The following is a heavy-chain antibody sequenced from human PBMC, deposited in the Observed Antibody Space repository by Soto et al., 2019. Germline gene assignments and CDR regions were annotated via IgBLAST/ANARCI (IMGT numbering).Heavy chain of an antibody. CDR2: INHSGST. D-gene: IGHD2-15*01. CDR1: GGSFSGYY. V-gene: IGHV4-34*01. J-gene: IGHJ6*02. Sequence: SETLSLTCAVYGGSFSGYYWSWIRQPPGKGLEWIGEINHSGSTNYNPSLKSRVTISVDTSKNQFSLKLSSVTAADTAVYYCARGGFRGYCSGGSCYSGAYYYYGMDVWGQGTTVTVSS. CDR3: ARGGFRGYCSGGSCYSGAYYYYGMDV.